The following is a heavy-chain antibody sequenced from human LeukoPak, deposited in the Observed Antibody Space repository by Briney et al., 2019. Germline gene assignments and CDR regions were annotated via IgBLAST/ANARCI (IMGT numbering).Heavy chain of an antibody. CDR1: GYSISSGYY. J-gene: IGHJ1*01. D-gene: IGHD6-13*01. CDR3: ARQEIAAAGTYFQH. Sequence: SETLSLTCAVSGYSISSGYYWGWIRQHPGKGLEWIGSIYHSGSTYYNPSPKSRVTISVDTSKNQFSLKLSSVTAADTAVYYCARQEIAAAGTYFQHWGQGTLVTVSS. CDR2: IYHSGST. V-gene: IGHV4-38-2*01.